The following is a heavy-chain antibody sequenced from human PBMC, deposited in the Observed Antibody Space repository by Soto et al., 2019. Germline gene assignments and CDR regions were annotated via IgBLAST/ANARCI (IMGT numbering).Heavy chain of an antibody. CDR1: GFIFSNYG. CDR3: TRRYNWNDNYFDP. CDR2: ICYDGSNK. Sequence: LRLSCAASGFIFSNYGIHWVRQAPGKGLEWVALICYDGSNKYYADSVKGRFIVSKDNTNNTVYLQLNSLTADDTAVYYWTRRYNWNDNYFDPWGPGALVTVSS. J-gene: IGHJ5*02. V-gene: IGHV3-33*03. D-gene: IGHD1-20*01.